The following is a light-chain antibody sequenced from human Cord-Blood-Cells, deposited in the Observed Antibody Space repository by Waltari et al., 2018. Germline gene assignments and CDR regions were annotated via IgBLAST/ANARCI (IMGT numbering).Light chain of an antibody. V-gene: IGLV2-23*03. Sequence: QSALTQPASVSGSPGQSITISCTGTRSDVGSYNLVSCYQQHPGKAPKLVSYEGSKRPSGVSNRFSGSKSGNTASLTISGLQAEDEADYYCCSYAGSSTFVVFGGGTKLTVL. J-gene: IGLJ2*01. CDR3: CSYAGSSTFVV. CDR2: EGS. CDR1: RSDVGSYNL.